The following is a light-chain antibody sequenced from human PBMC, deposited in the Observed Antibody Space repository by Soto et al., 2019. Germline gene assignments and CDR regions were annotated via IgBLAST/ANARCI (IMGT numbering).Light chain of an antibody. CDR3: QQCNSYSHT. J-gene: IGKJ4*02. CDR1: QGFTSY. CDR2: AAS. V-gene: IGKV1-12*01. Sequence: DIQTTQSPSSVSASVGDRVTITCRASQGFTSYLAWYQQKPGEAPKLLIYAASALPRGVPSRFSGSRSGTNFTLTIASLQPEDFATYYCQQCNSYSHTFGGGTKVDIK.